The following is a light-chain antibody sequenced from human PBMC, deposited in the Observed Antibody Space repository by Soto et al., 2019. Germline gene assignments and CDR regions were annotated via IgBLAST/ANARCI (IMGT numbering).Light chain of an antibody. CDR3: CSYAGSYSVV. CDR2: DVS. J-gene: IGLJ2*01. V-gene: IGLV2-11*01. CDR1: SSDVGGYNY. Sequence: QSALTQPRSVSGSPGQSVTISCTGTSSDVGGYNYVSWYQQHPGKAPKLMIYDVSKRPSGGPDRFSGSKSGNTASLPISGLQAEDEAAYYCCSYAGSYSVVFGGGTKLTVL.